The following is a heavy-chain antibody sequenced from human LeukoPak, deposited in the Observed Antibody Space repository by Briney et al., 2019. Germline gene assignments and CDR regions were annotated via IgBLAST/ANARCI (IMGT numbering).Heavy chain of an antibody. CDR1: GGSISSGGYY. Sequence: PSQTLSLTCTVSGGSISSGGYYWSWIRQHPGKGLEWIGYIYYSGSTYYNPSLKSRVTISVDTSKNQFSLKLSSVTAADTAVYYCAREYYDYVWGSYRPGDNWFDPWGQGTLVTVSS. J-gene: IGHJ5*02. CDR3: AREYYDYVWGSYRPGDNWFDP. V-gene: IGHV4-31*03. D-gene: IGHD3-16*02. CDR2: IYYSGST.